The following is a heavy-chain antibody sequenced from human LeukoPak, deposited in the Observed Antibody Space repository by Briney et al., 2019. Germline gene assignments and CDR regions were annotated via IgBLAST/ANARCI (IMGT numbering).Heavy chain of an antibody. V-gene: IGHV3-7*01. CDR2: IKEDGDEK. J-gene: IGHJ4*02. CDR1: GFTFSSHW. Sequence: QPGGSLRLSCAASGFTFSSHWMTWVRQAPGKGLEWVASIKEDGDEKKYVDSVRGRFTISRDNTKNSLFLQMNSLRAEDTAVYYCATMGLEPLPYYFDYWGQGTLVTVSS. D-gene: IGHD1-1*01. CDR3: ATMGLEPLPYYFDY.